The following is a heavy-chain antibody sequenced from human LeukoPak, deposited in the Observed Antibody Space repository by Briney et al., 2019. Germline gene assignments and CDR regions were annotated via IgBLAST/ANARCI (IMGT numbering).Heavy chain of an antibody. CDR2: INPNSGGT. D-gene: IGHD3-10*01. CDR1: GYTLTELS. Sequence: ASVKVSCKVSGYTLTELSMHWVRQAPGQGLEWMGWINPNSGGTNYAQKFQGRVTMTRDTSISTAYMELSRLRSDDTAVYYCAGGVSYYGSGSYYSDAFDIWGQGTMVTVSS. V-gene: IGHV1-2*02. CDR3: AGGVSYYGSGSYYSDAFDI. J-gene: IGHJ3*02.